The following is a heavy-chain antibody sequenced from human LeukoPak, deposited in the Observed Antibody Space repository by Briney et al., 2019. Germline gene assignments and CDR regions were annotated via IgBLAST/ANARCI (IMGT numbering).Heavy chain of an antibody. V-gene: IGHV3-23*01. J-gene: IGHJ4*02. CDR3: AKGGAEAGTLYLEY. D-gene: IGHD6-13*01. CDR1: GFTFSSYS. Sequence: PGGSLRLSCAASGFTFSSYSMTWVRQAPGEGLEWVLALSGGGGNTYYADSVKGRFTISRDNSKNTLHLQMNSLRAEDTAIYYCAKGGAEAGTLYLEYWGQGTLVTVSS. CDR2: LSGGGGNT.